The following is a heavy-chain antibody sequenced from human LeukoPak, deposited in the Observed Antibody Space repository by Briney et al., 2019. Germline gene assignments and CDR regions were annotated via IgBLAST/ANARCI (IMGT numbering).Heavy chain of an antibody. Sequence: GGSLRLSCAASGFTFSSYSMNWVRQAPGKGLEWVSSISSSSSYIYYADSVKGRFTISRDNAKNSLYLQMNSLRAEDTAVYYCARDQDGYNYFSLRGGQGTLVTVSS. V-gene: IGHV3-21*01. J-gene: IGHJ4*02. D-gene: IGHD5-24*01. CDR1: GFTFSSYS. CDR2: ISSSSSYI. CDR3: ARDQDGYNYFSLR.